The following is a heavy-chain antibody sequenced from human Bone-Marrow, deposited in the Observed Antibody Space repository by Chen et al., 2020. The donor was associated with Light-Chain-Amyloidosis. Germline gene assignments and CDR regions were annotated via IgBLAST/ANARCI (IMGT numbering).Heavy chain of an antibody. Sequence: EVQLVESGGGLVQPGRSLRLSCAASGFTLYDYAMHWVRQAPVKGLEWVSGISWNSGSIGYADSVKGRFTISRDNAKNSLYLQMNSLRAEDTALYYCAKFTGSTVKDAFDIWGQGTMVTVSS. CDR2: ISWNSGSI. CDR1: GFTLYDYA. V-gene: IGHV3-9*01. D-gene: IGHD4-17*01. J-gene: IGHJ3*02. CDR3: AKFTGSTVKDAFDI.